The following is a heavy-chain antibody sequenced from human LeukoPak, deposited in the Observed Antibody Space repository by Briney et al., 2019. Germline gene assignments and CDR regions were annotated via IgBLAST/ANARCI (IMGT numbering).Heavy chain of an antibody. D-gene: IGHD6-13*01. CDR3: ASSDSSSWYVRVVYYVY. Sequence: SETLSLTCAVYGGSFSGYYWSWIRQPLGKGLEWIGEINHSGSTNYNPSLKSRVTISVDTSKNQFSLKLSSVTAADTAVYYCASSDSSSWYVRVVYYVYWGQGTLVTVSS. V-gene: IGHV4-34*01. CDR2: INHSGST. CDR1: GGSFSGYY. J-gene: IGHJ4*02.